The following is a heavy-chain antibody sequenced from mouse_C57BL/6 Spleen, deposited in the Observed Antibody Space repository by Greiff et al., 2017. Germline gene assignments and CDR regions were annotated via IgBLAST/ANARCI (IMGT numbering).Heavy chain of an antibody. CDR2: ISYSGST. V-gene: IGHV3-1*01. CDR1: GYSITSGYD. CDR3: ARGSGSSYFAY. Sequence: EVQLVESGPGMVKPSQSLSLTCTVTGYSITSGYDWHWIRHFPGNKLEWMGYISYSGSTNYNPSLKSRISITHDTSKNHFFLKLNSVTTEDTATYYCARGSGSSYFAYWGQGTLVTVSA. D-gene: IGHD1-1*01. J-gene: IGHJ3*01.